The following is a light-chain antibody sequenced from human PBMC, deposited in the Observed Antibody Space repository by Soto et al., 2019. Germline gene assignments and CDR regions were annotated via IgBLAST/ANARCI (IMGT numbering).Light chain of an antibody. V-gene: IGLV2-14*03. Sequence: QSALTQPASVSGSPGQSITISCTGTSNDIGPYNYVSWYQQHPGKAPKLLIYDVTNRASGVSDRFSGSKSGRTASLTISGLQAEDEAYYYCSSYTSIIAVVFGGGTKLTVL. J-gene: IGLJ2*01. CDR3: SSYTSIIAVV. CDR1: SNDIGPYNY. CDR2: DVT.